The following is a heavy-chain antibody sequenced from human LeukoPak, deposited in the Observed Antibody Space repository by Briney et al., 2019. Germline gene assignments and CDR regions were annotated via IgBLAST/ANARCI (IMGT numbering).Heavy chain of an antibody. V-gene: IGHV3-23*01. CDR3: AKGGNYAPLDY. Sequence: PGGSLRLSCAASGFTFTDSAMTWVRQAPGKGLEWFSAISTSGGATIYTDSVKDRFTISRDNSKNTLYLQTNSLRAEDTAIYYCAKGGNYAPLDYWGQGTLVTVSS. CDR1: GFTFTDSA. CDR2: ISTSGGAT. D-gene: IGHD1-7*01. J-gene: IGHJ4*02.